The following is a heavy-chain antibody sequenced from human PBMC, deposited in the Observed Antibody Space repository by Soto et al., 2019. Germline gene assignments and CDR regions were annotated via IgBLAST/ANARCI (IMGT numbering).Heavy chain of an antibody. J-gene: IGHJ5*02. CDR2: MYTKERT. Sequence: SETLSLTCTVSGGSITNYYWSWIRQPAGKGLEWIGRMYTKERTNYNLSFKSRVTMSVDTPKNQFSLKLNAVTAADTAVYYCARDDYKDGGNNWFDPWGQGTLVTVSS. CDR3: ARDDYKDGGNNWFDP. D-gene: IGHD3-16*01. V-gene: IGHV4-4*07. CDR1: GGSITNYY.